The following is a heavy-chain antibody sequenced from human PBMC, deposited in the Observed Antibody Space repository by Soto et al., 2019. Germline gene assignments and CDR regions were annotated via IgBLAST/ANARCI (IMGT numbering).Heavy chain of an antibody. V-gene: IGHV1-69*12. J-gene: IGHJ4*02. D-gene: IGHD3-10*01. Sequence: QVQLVQSGAEVKKPGSSVKVSCKASGGTFSSYAISWVRQAPGQGLEWMGGIIPIFGTANYAQKFQGRVTSTADEATSTAYMELRSLRSEDTAVYYCASRDGRYYGSGSSYFDYWGQGTLVTVSS. CDR3: ASRDGRYYGSGSSYFDY. CDR2: IIPIFGTA. CDR1: GGTFSSYA.